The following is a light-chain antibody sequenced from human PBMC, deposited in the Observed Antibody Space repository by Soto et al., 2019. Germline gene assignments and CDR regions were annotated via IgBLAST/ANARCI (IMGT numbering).Light chain of an antibody. V-gene: IGKV3D-7*01. CDR2: GAS. J-gene: IGKJ1*01. CDR1: QIVSSSY. CDR3: QQAYNLPS. Sequence: EIVMTQSPATLSLSPGERATLSCRASQIVSSSYLSWYQQKPGQAPRLLISGASTRTTGIPARFIGSGSGTDFTLTISRRQHEDITVYYCQQAYNLPSFGQGTKVEIK.